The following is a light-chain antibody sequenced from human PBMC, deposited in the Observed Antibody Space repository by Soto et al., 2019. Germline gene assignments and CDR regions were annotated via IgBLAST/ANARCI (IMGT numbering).Light chain of an antibody. CDR1: QSVSTK. CDR2: GAS. Sequence: EMVMTRSPATLSVSLGERATLSCRASQSVSTKLVWYQQKPGQAPRLLIYGASTRATGIPARFSGSGSGTEFTLTISSLQSEDFAVYYCQQHDQGWTFGQGTKVEIK. J-gene: IGKJ1*01. V-gene: IGKV3-15*01. CDR3: QQHDQGWT.